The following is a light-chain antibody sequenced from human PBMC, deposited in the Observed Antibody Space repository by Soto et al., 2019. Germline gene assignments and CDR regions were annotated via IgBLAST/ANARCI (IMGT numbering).Light chain of an antibody. CDR2: DVN. J-gene: IGLJ2*01. CDR3: SSYTGTITLV. Sequence: QSALTQPASVSGSPGQSITISCTGTSSDIGAYDYVSWYQHHPGKAPKLIIFDVNNRPSGVSNRFSGSKSGNTASLTISGLRAEDDADYYCSSYTGTITLVFGGGTKVTVL. V-gene: IGLV2-14*01. CDR1: SSDIGAYDY.